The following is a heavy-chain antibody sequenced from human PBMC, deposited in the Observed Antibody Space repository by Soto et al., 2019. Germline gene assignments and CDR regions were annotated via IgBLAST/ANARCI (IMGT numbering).Heavy chain of an antibody. CDR3: ARGVGIVVVVAANPAAFDI. Sequence: SETLSLTCAVYGGSFSGYYWSWIRQPPGKGLEWIGEINHSGSTNYNPSLKSRVTISVDTSKNQFSLKLSSVTAADTAVYYCARGVGIVVVVAANPAAFDIWGQGTMVTVSS. CDR1: GGSFSGYY. D-gene: IGHD2-15*01. CDR2: INHSGST. V-gene: IGHV4-34*01. J-gene: IGHJ3*02.